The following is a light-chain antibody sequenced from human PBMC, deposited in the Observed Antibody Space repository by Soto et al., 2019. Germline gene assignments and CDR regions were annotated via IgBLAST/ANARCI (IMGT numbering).Light chain of an antibody. CDR3: QQYNNWPKT. J-gene: IGKJ1*01. V-gene: IGKV3-15*01. Sequence: EIGMTQSPATLSVSPGERATLSCRASQSVSSNLAWYQQKPGQAPRLIIYGASTRATGIPARFSGSGSGTEFTLTISSLQSEDFAVYYCQQYNNWPKTFGQGTKVEIK. CDR2: GAS. CDR1: QSVSSN.